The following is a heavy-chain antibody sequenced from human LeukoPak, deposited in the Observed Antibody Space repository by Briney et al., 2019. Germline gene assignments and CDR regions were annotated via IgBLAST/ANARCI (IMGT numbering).Heavy chain of an antibody. CDR2: IYTNGGA. CDR3: AREPPGY. Sequence: SETLSLTCTVSGGSVTSGNYYWNWIRQPAGKGLEWIGRIYTNGGASYNPSLKSRVTISIDAPKNQFSLKLSSVTAADTAVYYCAREPPGYWGQGILVTVSS. CDR1: GGSVTSGNYY. V-gene: IGHV4-61*02. J-gene: IGHJ4*02.